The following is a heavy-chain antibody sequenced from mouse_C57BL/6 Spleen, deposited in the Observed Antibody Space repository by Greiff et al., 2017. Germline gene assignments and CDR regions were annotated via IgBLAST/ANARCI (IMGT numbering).Heavy chain of an antibody. CDR3: ARETEDSSGKLFAY. D-gene: IGHD3-2*02. V-gene: IGHV1-59*01. CDR1: GYTFTSYW. J-gene: IGHJ3*01. CDR2: IDPSDSYT. Sequence: VQLQQSGAELVRPGTSVKLSCKASGYTFTSYWMHWVKQRPGQGLEWIGVIDPSDSYTNYNQKFKGKATLTVDTSSSTAYMQLSSLTSEDSAVYYCARETEDSSGKLFAYWGQGTLVTVSA.